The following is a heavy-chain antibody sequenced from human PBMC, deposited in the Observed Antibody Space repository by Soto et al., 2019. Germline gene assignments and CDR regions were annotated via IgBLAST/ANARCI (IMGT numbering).Heavy chain of an antibody. Sequence: AASVKVSCKASGYTFTSYGISWVRQAPGQGLEWMGWISAYNGNTNYAQKLQGRITMTTDTSTSTAYMELRSLRSDDTAVYYCARDSGAYSSGWSYYYYYGMDVWGQGTTVTVSS. V-gene: IGHV1-18*01. J-gene: IGHJ6*02. CDR3: ARDSGAYSSGWSYYYYYGMDV. CDR2: ISAYNGNT. D-gene: IGHD6-19*01. CDR1: GYTFTSYG.